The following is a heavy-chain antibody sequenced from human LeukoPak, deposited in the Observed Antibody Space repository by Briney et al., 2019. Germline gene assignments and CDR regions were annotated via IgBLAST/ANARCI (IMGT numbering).Heavy chain of an antibody. CDR2: ISSSSNYI. Sequence: GGSLRLSCAASGFTFSSYSMNWVRQAPGKGLEWVSSISSSSNYIYYADSVKGRFTISRDNAKNSLYLQMNSLRAEDTAVYYCGKTVYDILTYWGQGTLVTVSS. J-gene: IGHJ4*02. CDR1: GFTFSSYS. CDR3: GKTVYDILTY. D-gene: IGHD3-9*01. V-gene: IGHV3-21*01.